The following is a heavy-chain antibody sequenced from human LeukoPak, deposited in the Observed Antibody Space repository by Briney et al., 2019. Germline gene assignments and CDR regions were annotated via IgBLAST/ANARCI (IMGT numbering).Heavy chain of an antibody. CDR2: IKSKPDGRTI. CDR1: GFTLSNAW. V-gene: IGHV3-15*01. J-gene: IGHJ3*02. CDR3: ATGALFDI. Sequence: GESLTPSCAPSGFTLSNAWMSWVRQAPGKGLEWVGRIKSKPDGRTIDYAAPGKGRFTISRDDSKNTLYLQMDGLATEETAVYYCATGALFDIWGQGTMVTVSS. D-gene: IGHD1-26*01.